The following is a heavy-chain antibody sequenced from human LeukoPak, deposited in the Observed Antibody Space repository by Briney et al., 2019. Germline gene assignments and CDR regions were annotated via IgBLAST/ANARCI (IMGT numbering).Heavy chain of an antibody. CDR3: ASGPGDGYNCLPDY. J-gene: IGHJ4*02. CDR1: RGTFRRYA. CDR2: IIPIFGIA. Sequence: SVKVSCTASRGTFRRYAISRVPQAAGQGGKCMGRIIPIFGIANYAQKFQGRVTTTADKSTSTAYMELSSLRSEDTAAYYCASGPGDGYNCLPDYWGQGTLVIVSS. D-gene: IGHD5-24*01. V-gene: IGHV1-69*04.